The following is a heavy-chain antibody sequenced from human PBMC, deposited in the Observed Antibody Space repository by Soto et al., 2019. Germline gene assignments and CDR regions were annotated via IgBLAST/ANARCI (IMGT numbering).Heavy chain of an antibody. D-gene: IGHD6-13*01. CDR2: ISFDGSDK. J-gene: IGHJ4*02. V-gene: IGHV3-30*18. CDR1: GFTFNSYA. Sequence: QVQLVESGGGVVQPGRSLRLSCTASGFTFNSYAMHWVRQAPGKGLECVAAISFDGSDKYYADSVKGRFTISRDNSKNTLYLQMNSLRAEDTALYYCAKDVGASSWYYFDYWGQGTLVTVSS. CDR3: AKDVGASSWYYFDY.